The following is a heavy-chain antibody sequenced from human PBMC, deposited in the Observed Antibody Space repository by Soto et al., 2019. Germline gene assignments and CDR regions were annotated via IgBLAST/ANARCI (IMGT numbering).Heavy chain of an antibody. CDR2: INAGNGNT. CDR3: ARDGGNCMRTSFHFYSGFDY. V-gene: IGHV1-3*01. Sequence: QVQLVQSGAEVKKPGASVKVSCKASGYTFTSYAMHWVRQAPGQRLEWMGWINAGNGNTKYSQKFQGRVTITRDTSAGPAYMEAGSPRSEDTGVKFLARDGGNCMRTSFHFYSGFDYWGQGTLVTVSS. J-gene: IGHJ4*02. CDR1: GYTFTSYA. D-gene: IGHD2-2*01.